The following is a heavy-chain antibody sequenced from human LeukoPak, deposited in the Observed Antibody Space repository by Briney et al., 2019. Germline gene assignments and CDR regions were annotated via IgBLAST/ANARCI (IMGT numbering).Heavy chain of an antibody. CDR1: GFTVSSNY. CDR3: ARGYGSGSYYLSRPFDY. V-gene: IGHV3-66*01. D-gene: IGHD3-10*01. Sequence: GGSLRLSCAASGFTVSSNYMSWVRQAPGEGLEWVSVIYSGGSTYYADSVKGRFTISRDNSKNTLYLQMNSLRAEDTAVYYCARGYGSGSYYLSRPFDYWGQGTLVTVSS. J-gene: IGHJ4*02. CDR2: IYSGGST.